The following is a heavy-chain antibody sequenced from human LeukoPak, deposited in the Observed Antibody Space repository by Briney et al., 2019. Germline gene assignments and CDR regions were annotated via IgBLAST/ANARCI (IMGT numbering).Heavy chain of an antibody. Sequence: GGSLRLSCAASGFTFSSYAMSWVRQAPGKGLEWVSAISGSGGSTYYADSVKGRFTISRDNSKNTLYLQMYSLRAEDTAVYYCATYYYGSEFGDYWGQGTLVTVSS. D-gene: IGHD3-10*01. J-gene: IGHJ4*02. V-gene: IGHV3-23*01. CDR3: ATYYYGSEFGDY. CDR2: ISGSGGST. CDR1: GFTFSSYA.